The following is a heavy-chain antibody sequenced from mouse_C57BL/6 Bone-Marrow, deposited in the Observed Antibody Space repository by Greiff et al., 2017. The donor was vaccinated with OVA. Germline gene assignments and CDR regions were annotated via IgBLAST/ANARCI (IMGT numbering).Heavy chain of an antibody. V-gene: IGHV5-17*01. CDR1: GFTFSDYG. J-gene: IGHJ3*01. Sequence: EVQLVESGGGLVKPGGSLKLSCAASGFTFSDYGMHWVRQAPEKGLEWVAYISSGSSTIYYADTVTGRFTLSRDNAKNTLFLQRNSLRSEDTAMYYCARLYDYWGQGTLVTVSA. CDR2: ISSGSSTI. CDR3: ARLYDY. D-gene: IGHD2-3*01.